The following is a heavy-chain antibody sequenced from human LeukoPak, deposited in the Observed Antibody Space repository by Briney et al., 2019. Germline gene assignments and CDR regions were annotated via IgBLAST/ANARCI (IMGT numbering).Heavy chain of an antibody. V-gene: IGHV4-34*01. CDR2: INHSGSI. CDR3: ARDRVGATTWLDY. D-gene: IGHD1-26*01. CDR1: SGSFSGYS. J-gene: IGHJ4*02. Sequence: SETLSLTCAVYSGSFSGYSWSWIRQPPGKGLEWIGEINHSGSINYNPSVRSRVTISEDTSKNQFSLKMNSVTAADTAVYYCARDRVGATTWLDYWGQGTLVTVSS.